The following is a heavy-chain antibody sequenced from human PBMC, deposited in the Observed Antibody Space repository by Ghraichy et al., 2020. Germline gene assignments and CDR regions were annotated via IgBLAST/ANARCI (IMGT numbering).Heavy chain of an antibody. D-gene: IGHD3-10*01. CDR2: ISGSGGST. V-gene: IGHV3-23*01. Sequence: GGSLRLSCAASGFTFSSYAMSWVRQAPGKGLEWVSAISGSGGSTYYADSVKGRFTISRDNSKNTLYLQMNSLRAEDTAVYYCAKEVGNLDYGSGSYIYWGQGTLVTVSS. CDR3: AKEVGNLDYGSGSYIY. CDR1: GFTFSSYA. J-gene: IGHJ4*02.